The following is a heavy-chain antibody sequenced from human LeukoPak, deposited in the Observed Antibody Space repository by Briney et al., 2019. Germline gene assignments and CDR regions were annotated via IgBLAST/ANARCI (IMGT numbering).Heavy chain of an antibody. D-gene: IGHD3-10*01. CDR1: GYTFTSYY. J-gene: IGHJ4*02. Sequence: GASVKVSCKASGYTFTSYYMHWVRQAPGQGLEWMGWINPNSGGTNYAQKFQGRVTMTRDTSISTAYMELSRLRSDDTAVYYCARDIPMVREQDYFGYWGQGTLVTVSS. CDR2: INPNSGGT. V-gene: IGHV1-2*02. CDR3: ARDIPMVREQDYFGY.